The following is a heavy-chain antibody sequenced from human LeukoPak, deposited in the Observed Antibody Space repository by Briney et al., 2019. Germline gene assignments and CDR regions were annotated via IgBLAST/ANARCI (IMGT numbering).Heavy chain of an antibody. CDR2: IHSDGSDT. D-gene: IGHD5-12*01. CDR1: GFTFSTYW. V-gene: IGHV3-74*01. CDR3: AREGFGYRFGA. Sequence: GGSLRLSCEASGFTFSTYWMHWVRQAPGKGLVWVSRIHSDGSDTFYADSVKGRFTISGDNGKNTLYLQMNSLRAEDTAVYYCAREGFGYRFGAWGQGTLVSVSS. J-gene: IGHJ5*02.